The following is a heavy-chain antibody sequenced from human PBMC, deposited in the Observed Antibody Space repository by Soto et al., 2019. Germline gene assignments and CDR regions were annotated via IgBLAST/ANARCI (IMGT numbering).Heavy chain of an antibody. D-gene: IGHD1-1*01. CDR3: ARGRYGDY. CDR2: ISAHNGNT. J-gene: IGHJ4*02. CDR1: GYAFTTYD. V-gene: IGHV1-18*01. Sequence: QVHLVQSGAEVKKPGASVKVSCKGSGYAFTTYDITWVRHAPGQGLEWMGWISAHNGNTNYAQKLQGRVTVTRDTSTSTAYMELRSLRSDDTAVYYCARGRYGDYWGQGALVIVSS.